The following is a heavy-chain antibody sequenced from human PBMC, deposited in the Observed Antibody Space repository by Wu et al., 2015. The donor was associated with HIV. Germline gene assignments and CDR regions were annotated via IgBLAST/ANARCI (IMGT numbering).Heavy chain of an antibody. J-gene: IGHJ6*02. D-gene: IGHD6-19*01. V-gene: IGHV1-18*04. CDR2: ISGYNGKT. Sequence: QVQLVQSGAEVRKPGASVKVSCKASGYTFTSYGISWVRQAPGQGLEWMGWISGYNGKTSYAQTFQDRVIMTIETSKSTAYMELRSLKSDDTAIYFCLRDQQWPPEXYHYYGFDVWGQGTTITVSS. CDR3: LRDQQWPPEXYHYYGFDV. CDR1: GYTFTSYG.